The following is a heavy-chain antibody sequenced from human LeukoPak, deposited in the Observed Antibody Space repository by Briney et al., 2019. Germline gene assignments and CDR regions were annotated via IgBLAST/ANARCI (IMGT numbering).Heavy chain of an antibody. CDR2: ISSSSSYI. V-gene: IGHV3-21*01. Sequence: SGGSLRLSCAASGFTFSRHWMHWVRQAPGKGLEWVSSISSSSSYIYYADSVKGRFTISRDNAKNSLYLQMNSLRAEDTAVYYCASLIAVAGGQGFQHWGQGTLVTVSS. CDR3: ASLIAVAGGQGFQH. D-gene: IGHD6-19*01. CDR1: GFTFSRHW. J-gene: IGHJ1*01.